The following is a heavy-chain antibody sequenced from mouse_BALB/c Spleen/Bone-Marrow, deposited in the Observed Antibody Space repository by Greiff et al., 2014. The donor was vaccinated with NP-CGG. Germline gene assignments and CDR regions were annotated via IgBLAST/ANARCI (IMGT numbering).Heavy chain of an antibody. Sequence: VQLKQSGTVLARPGASVKMSCKASGYTFTSYWMHWVKQRPGQGLEWIGAIYPGNRDTSYNQKFKGKAKLTAVTSTSTAYMDLSSLTNGDSAVYYCTRGITTVVATRAMDCWGQGTSVTVSS. D-gene: IGHD1-1*01. J-gene: IGHJ4*01. CDR2: IYPGNRDT. CDR3: TRGITTVVATRAMDC. V-gene: IGHV1-5*01. CDR1: GYTFTSYW.